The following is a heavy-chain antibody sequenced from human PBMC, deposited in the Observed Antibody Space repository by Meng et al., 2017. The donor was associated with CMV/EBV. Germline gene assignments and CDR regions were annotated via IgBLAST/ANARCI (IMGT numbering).Heavy chain of an antibody. Sequence: FSQSNNGVGVGWIRQPTGKALEWLALIYWNDGERYRPSLKSRLTITKDTSKNQVVLTMTNMDPVDTATYYCARLNDFWSGHLDYFDYCGQGTLVTVSS. V-gene: IGHV2-5*01. J-gene: IGHJ4*02. CDR1: FSQSNNGVG. CDR2: IYWNDGE. D-gene: IGHD3-3*01. CDR3: ARLNDFWSGHLDYFDY.